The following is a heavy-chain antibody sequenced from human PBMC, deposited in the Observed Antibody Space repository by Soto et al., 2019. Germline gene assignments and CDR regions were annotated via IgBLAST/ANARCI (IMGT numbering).Heavy chain of an antibody. D-gene: IGHD3-3*01. J-gene: IGHJ6*02. CDR2: INPNSGGT. Sequence: ASVKVSCKASGYTFTGYYMHWVRQAPGQGLEWMGWINPNSGGTNYAQKFQGWVTMTRDTSISTAYMELSRLRSDDTAVYYCARGRCLSITIFGVVIKDSAYGMDVWGQGTTVTVSS. CDR3: ARGRCLSITIFGVVIKDSAYGMDV. V-gene: IGHV1-2*04. CDR1: GYTFTGYY.